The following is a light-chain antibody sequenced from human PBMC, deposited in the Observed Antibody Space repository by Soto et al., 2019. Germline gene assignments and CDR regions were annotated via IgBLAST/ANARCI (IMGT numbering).Light chain of an antibody. CDR3: HQYGNSITWT. V-gene: IGKV3-20*01. Sequence: EVVLTQSPGTVSLSPGERATLSCRASQSVTNNYLAWYQQKAGQAPRLLIYAASSRATGIPDRFSGSGSGTDFTLSISRLEPEDFAVYYCHQYGNSITWTFGQGTKLEIK. CDR2: AAS. CDR1: QSVTNNY. J-gene: IGKJ1*01.